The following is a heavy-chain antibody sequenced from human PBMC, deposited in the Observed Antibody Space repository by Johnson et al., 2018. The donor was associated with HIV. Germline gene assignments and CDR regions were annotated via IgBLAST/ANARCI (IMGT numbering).Heavy chain of an antibody. D-gene: IGHD3-22*01. CDR3: VKDVGNYWPDAFDI. J-gene: IGHJ3*02. CDR1: GLNFSDYY. Sequence: QVQLVESGGGVVQPGRSVRLSCAASGLNFSDYYMSWIRQAPGKGLEWVSYISRSGSTIYYADSVKGRFTISRDNSKNTMSLQMNSLRTEDTAVYHCVKDVGNYWPDAFDIWGQGTMVTVSS. CDR2: ISRSGSTI. V-gene: IGHV3-11*04.